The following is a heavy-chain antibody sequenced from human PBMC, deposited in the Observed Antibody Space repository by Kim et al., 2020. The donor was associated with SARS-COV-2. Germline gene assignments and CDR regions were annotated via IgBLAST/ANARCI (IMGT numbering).Heavy chain of an antibody. V-gene: IGHV4-59*01. J-gene: IGHJ3*02. D-gene: IGHD3-10*01. CDR2: IYYSGST. CDR1: GGSISSYY. CDR3: ARKGRLLWFGEISPGAFDI. Sequence: SETLSLTCTVSGGSISSYYWSWIRQPPGKGLEWIGYIYYSGSTNYNPSLKSRVTISVDTSKNQFSLKLSSVTAADTAVYYCARKGRLLWFGEISPGAFDIWGQGTMVTVSS.